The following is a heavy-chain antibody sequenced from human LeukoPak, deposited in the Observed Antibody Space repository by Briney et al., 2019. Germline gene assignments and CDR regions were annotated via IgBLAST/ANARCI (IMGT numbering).Heavy chain of an antibody. J-gene: IGHJ5*02. Sequence: GSLRLSCAASGFTFSSYWMHWVRQAPGKGLVWVARMNGDGSSTDYADSVKGRFTISRDYAKNTLYLQMNSLRVEDTAMYYCAKDRSPGWFDPWGQGTLVTVSS. V-gene: IGHV3-74*01. CDR2: MNGDGSST. CDR3: AKDRSPGWFDP. D-gene: IGHD6-13*01. CDR1: GFTFSSYW.